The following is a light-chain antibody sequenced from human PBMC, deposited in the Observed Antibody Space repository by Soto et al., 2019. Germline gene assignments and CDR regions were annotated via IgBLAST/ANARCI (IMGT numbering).Light chain of an antibody. Sequence: ETVLTQSPGTVSLSPGERATLSCQTSQSVKNNYLAWYQQRPGQAPRLLIYGVCNRAASVPDRFSGSGSGTDCTLTISGLEPDYSAVYYCKHDDGSPRTVGQGTKLEI. V-gene: IGKV3-20*01. J-gene: IGKJ2*01. CDR2: GVC. CDR1: QSVKNNY. CDR3: KHDDGSPRT.